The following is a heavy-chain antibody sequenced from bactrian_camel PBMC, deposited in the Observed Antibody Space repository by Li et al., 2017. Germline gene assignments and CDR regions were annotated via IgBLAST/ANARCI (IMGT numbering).Heavy chain of an antibody. V-gene: IGHV3S53*01. Sequence: HVQLVESGGGSVQAGESLRLSCAASGAASSNSCMGWFRQAPGKQREWVSSISTDGSTTYADSVKGRFTISKDNAKDTVSLQMNRLKSEDTAPYYCAADLERDLGAYGSWGQGTQVTVS. CDR3: AADLERDLGAYGS. D-gene: IGHD1*01. CDR1: GAASSNSC. J-gene: IGHJ6*01. CDR2: ISTDGST.